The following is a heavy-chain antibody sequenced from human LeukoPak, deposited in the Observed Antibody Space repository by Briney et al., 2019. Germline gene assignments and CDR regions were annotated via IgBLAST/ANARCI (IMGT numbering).Heavy chain of an antibody. J-gene: IGHJ4*02. CDR3: ARHLIYGGYFDY. CDR1: GGSISSSSYY. CDR2: IYYSGST. D-gene: IGHD4-17*01. Sequence: SETLSVTCTVSGGSISSSSYYWGWIRQPPGKGLEWIGSIYYSGSTYYNPSLKSRVTISVDTSKNQFSLKLSSVTAADTAVYYCARHLIYGGYFDYWGQGTLVTVSS. V-gene: IGHV4-39*01.